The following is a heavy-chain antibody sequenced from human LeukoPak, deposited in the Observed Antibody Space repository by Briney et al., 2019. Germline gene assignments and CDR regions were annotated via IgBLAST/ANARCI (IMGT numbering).Heavy chain of an antibody. Sequence: GGSLRLSCTVSGFTVSSNSMSWVRQAPGKGLEWVSFIYSDNTHYSDSVKGRFTISRDNSKNTLYLQMNSLRVEDTAVYYCARCTTGRTFGSLREIKRSREIDYWGQGTLVTVSS. CDR2: IYSDNT. CDR3: ARCTTGRTFGSLREIKRSREIDY. D-gene: IGHD1-1*01. CDR1: GFTVSSNS. V-gene: IGHV3-53*01. J-gene: IGHJ4*02.